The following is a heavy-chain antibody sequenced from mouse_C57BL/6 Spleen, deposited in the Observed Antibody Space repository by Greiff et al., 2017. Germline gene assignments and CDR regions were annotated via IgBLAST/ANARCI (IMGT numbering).Heavy chain of an antibody. CDR2: IYPGDGDT. J-gene: IGHJ2*01. CDR3: ARGGVTTDY. CDR1: GYAFSSSW. Sequence: VQLQQSGPELVKPGASVKISCKASGYAFSSSWMNWVKQRPGKGLEWIGRIYPGDGDTNYNGKFKGKGTLTADKSSSTAYMQLRSLTSEDSAVYFCARGGVTTDYWGQGTTLPVSS. D-gene: IGHD2-2*01. V-gene: IGHV1-82*01.